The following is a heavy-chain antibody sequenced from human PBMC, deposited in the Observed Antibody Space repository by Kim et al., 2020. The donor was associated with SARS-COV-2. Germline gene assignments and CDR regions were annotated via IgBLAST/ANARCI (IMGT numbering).Heavy chain of an antibody. J-gene: IGHJ4*02. CDR2: T. V-gene: IGHV3-23*01. CDR3: TKRPGGLIYFDY. Sequence: TDDADSVKGRFTSSRENSQSTLFLEMNSLRAEDTAIYVCTKRPGGLIYFDYWGQGTLVTVSS. D-gene: IGHD3-10*01.